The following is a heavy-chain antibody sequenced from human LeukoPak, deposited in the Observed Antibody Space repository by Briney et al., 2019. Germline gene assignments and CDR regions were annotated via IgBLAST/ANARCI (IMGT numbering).Heavy chain of an antibody. CDR3: ARDPDGYCSGTSCYRGFDP. V-gene: IGHV4-34*01. D-gene: IGHD2-2*02. J-gene: IGHJ5*02. CDR1: GDSFSGFY. Sequence: PSETLSLTCAVYGDSFSGFYWTWIRQPPGKGLEWIGESNHSGGTNYNPSLKSRITISVDTSKNQFSLKVYSVTAADTAIYYCARDPDGYCSGTSCYRGFDPWGQGTLVTVSS. CDR2: SNHSGGT.